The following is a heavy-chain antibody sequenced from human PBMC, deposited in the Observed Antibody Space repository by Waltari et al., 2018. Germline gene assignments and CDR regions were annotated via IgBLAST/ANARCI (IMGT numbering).Heavy chain of an antibody. D-gene: IGHD5-18*01. CDR3: AKGKVADTAMVTMDV. J-gene: IGHJ6*04. Sequence: QVQLVESGGGVVQPGRSLRLSCAASGFTFSSYGMHWVRQAPGKGLEWVAVISYDGSNKYYADSVKGRFTISRDNSKNTLYLQMNSLRAEDTAVYYCAKGKVADTAMVTMDVWGKGTTVTISS. V-gene: IGHV3-30*18. CDR2: ISYDGSNK. CDR1: GFTFSSYG.